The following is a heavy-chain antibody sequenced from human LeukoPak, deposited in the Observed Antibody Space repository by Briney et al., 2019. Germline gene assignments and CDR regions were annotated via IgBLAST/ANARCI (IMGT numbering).Heavy chain of an antibody. CDR1: GYTFTSYD. D-gene: IGHD2-15*01. Sequence: VASVKVSCKASGYTFTSYDINWVRQATGQGLEWMGWINPKSGNTGCAQQFQGRVTITRDTSRSTVYMELSSLRSEDTAVYYCARVDGSPDYWGQGTLVTVSS. CDR2: INPKSGNT. V-gene: IGHV1-8*01. CDR3: ARVDGSPDY. J-gene: IGHJ4*02.